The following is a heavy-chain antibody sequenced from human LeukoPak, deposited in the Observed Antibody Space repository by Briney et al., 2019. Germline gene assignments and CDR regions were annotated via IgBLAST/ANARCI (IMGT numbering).Heavy chain of an antibody. CDR3: ARASPLNYDILTGYVYYFDY. CDR2: ISYSGST. J-gene: IGHJ4*02. CDR1: GGSISTYY. V-gene: IGHV4-59*08. Sequence: SETLSLTCTVSGGSISTYYWSWIRQPPGKGLEWIGYISYSGSTNYNPSLKSRVTISLDTSKNQFALKLSSVTAADTAVYYCARASPLNYDILTGYVYYFDYWGQGTLVTVSS. D-gene: IGHD3-9*01.